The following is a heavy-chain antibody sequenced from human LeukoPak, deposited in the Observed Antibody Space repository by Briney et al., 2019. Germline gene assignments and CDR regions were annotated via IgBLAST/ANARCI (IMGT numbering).Heavy chain of an antibody. Sequence: PGGSLRLSCAASGFTFDDYAMHWVRQAPGKGLEWVSAISGSGGSTYYADSVKGRFTISRDNSKNPLYLQMNSLRAEDTAVYYCAKDGSSGWSPLYYYYYMDVWGKGTTVTVSS. CDR3: AKDGSSGWSPLYYYYYMDV. V-gene: IGHV3-23*01. CDR2: ISGSGGST. J-gene: IGHJ6*03. D-gene: IGHD6-19*01. CDR1: GFTFDDYA.